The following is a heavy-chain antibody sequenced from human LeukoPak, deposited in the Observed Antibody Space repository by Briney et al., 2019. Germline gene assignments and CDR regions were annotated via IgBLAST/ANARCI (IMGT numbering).Heavy chain of an antibody. Sequence: GGSLRLSCAASGFTFSSYSMNWVRQAPGKGLEWVAVIWYDGTSKDYADSVKGRFTFSRDNSKNTLYLQMNSLTVEDTAVYYCARSQSSSLIDYWGQGTLVTVSS. CDR3: ARSQSSSLIDY. D-gene: IGHD6-13*01. V-gene: IGHV3-33*08. J-gene: IGHJ4*02. CDR1: GFTFSSYS. CDR2: IWYDGTSK.